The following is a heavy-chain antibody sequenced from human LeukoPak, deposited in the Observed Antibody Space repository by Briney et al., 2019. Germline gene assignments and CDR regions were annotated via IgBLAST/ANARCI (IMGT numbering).Heavy chain of an antibody. CDR2: IRYDGSNK. Sequence: GGSLRLSCAASGFSFSSYGISWVRQAPGKGLEWVAFIRYDGSNKYYADSVKGRFTISRDNSKNTLYLQMNSLRAEDTAVYYCAKVGDYGDYPFDYWGQGTLVTVSS. D-gene: IGHD4-17*01. CDR3: AKVGDYGDYPFDY. J-gene: IGHJ4*02. CDR1: GFSFSSYG. V-gene: IGHV3-30*02.